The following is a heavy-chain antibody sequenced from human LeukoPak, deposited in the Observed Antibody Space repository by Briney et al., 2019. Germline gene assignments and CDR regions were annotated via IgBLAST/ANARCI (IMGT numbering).Heavy chain of an antibody. D-gene: IGHD2-21*01. CDR2: IRYDGSEK. V-gene: IGHV3-30*02. CDR1: GFIFSRFV. Sequence: GGSLRLSRAACGFIFSRFVMLWVRQAPDKGLEWVAFIRYDGSEKHYADSVKGLFTISRDNYKNTVYVETNSLRPEDTGVYYCAKDGEGGDIRLTLGHMSNMDVRGKGTTVIV. CDR3: AKDGEGGDIRLTLGHMSNMDV. J-gene: IGHJ6*03.